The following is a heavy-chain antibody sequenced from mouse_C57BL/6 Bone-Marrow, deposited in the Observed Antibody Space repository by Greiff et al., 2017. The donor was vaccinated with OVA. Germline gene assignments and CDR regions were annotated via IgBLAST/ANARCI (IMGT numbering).Heavy chain of an antibody. CDR3: AREGPNWAYWYFDV. D-gene: IGHD4-1*01. CDR2: IFPGSGST. J-gene: IGHJ1*03. V-gene: IGHV1-75*01. CDR1: GYTFTDYY. Sequence: QVQLKESGPELVKPGASVKISCKASGYTFTDYYINWVKQRPGQGLEWIGWIFPGSGSTYYNEKFKGKATLTVDKSSSTAYMLLSSLTSEDSAVYFCAREGPNWAYWYFDVWGTGTTVTVSS.